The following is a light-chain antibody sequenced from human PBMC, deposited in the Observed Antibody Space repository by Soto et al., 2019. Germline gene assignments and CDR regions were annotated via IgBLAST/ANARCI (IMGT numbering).Light chain of an antibody. V-gene: IGLV4-69*01. Sequence: QSVLTQSPSASASLGASVKLTCTLSSGHSNYAIAWHQQQPEKGPRYLMKVSSDGSHRKGDGIPDRFSGSSSGAQRYLTISSLQSEDEADYYCQTWGTGIRVFGTGTKVTVL. CDR2: VSSDGSH. CDR3: QTWGTGIRV. CDR1: SGHSNYA. J-gene: IGLJ1*01.